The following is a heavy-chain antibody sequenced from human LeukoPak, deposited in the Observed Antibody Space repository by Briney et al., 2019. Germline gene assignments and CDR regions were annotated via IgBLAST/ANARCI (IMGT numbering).Heavy chain of an antibody. Sequence: GGSLRLSCAASGFTFSSYSMNWVRQAPGKGLEWVSYISSSSSSTIYYADSVKGRFTISRDNAKNSLYLQMNSLRDEDTAVYYCARDRTTYDILTGYSPLSDYWGQGTLVTVSS. J-gene: IGHJ4*02. V-gene: IGHV3-48*02. D-gene: IGHD3-9*01. CDR2: ISSSSSSTI. CDR1: GFTFSSYS. CDR3: ARDRTTYDILTGYSPLSDY.